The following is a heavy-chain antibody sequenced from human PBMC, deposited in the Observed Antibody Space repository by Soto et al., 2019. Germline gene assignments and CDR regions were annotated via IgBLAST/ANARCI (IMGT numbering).Heavy chain of an antibody. Sequence: EVQLVESGGGLVQPGGSLRLSCAASGFTFSSYWMHWVRQAPGKGLVWVSRISGDGSTTTFVDSVKGRFTISRDNAKNTLYLQMNSLRAEDTAVYYCVRGGVDYWGQGTLVTVSS. J-gene: IGHJ4*02. V-gene: IGHV3-74*01. CDR2: ISGDGSTT. D-gene: IGHD1-26*01. CDR3: VRGGVDY. CDR1: GFTFSSYW.